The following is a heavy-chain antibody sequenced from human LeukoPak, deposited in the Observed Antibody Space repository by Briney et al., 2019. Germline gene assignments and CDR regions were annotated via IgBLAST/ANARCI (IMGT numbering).Heavy chain of an antibody. CDR3: ARGRTTYYYDSSGYYRDAFDI. V-gene: IGHV4-59*01. CDR1: GGSISSNY. J-gene: IGHJ3*02. D-gene: IGHD3-22*01. CDR2: IYYSGST. Sequence: PSETLSLTCTVSGGSISSNYWSWIRQPPGKGLERIGYIYYSGSTNYNPSLKSRVTISVDTSKKQFPLRLRSVTAADTAVYYCARGRTTYYYDSSGYYRDAFDIWGQGTMVTVSS.